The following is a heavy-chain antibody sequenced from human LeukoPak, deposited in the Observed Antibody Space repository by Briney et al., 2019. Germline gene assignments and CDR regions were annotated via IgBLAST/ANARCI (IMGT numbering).Heavy chain of an antibody. J-gene: IGHJ4*02. Sequence: GGDLRLSCAASGFTFSSDWMGWGRQAPGKGLEWVAKINQDGSGRYYADSVKGRFTTSRDNAKNSLSLEMNSLRAEDTAVYYCARDRWDLDYWGQGTLVTVSS. CDR3: ARDRWDLDY. CDR1: GFTFSSDW. D-gene: IGHD1-26*01. CDR2: INQDGSGR. V-gene: IGHV3-7*01.